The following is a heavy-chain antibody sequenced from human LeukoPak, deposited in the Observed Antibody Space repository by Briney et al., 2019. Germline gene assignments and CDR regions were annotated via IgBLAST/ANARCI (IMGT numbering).Heavy chain of an antibody. J-gene: IGHJ4*02. CDR3: AKDQSRRTVDVVVPAAIKGGNDY. CDR2: IRYDGSNK. D-gene: IGHD2-2*02. Sequence: PGGSLRLSCAASGFTFSSYGMHWVRQAPGKGLEWVAFIRYDGSNKYYADSVKGRFTISRDNSKNTLYLQMNSLRAEDTAVYYCAKDQSRRTVDVVVPAAIKGGNDYWGQGTLVTVSS. V-gene: IGHV3-30*02. CDR1: GFTFSSYG.